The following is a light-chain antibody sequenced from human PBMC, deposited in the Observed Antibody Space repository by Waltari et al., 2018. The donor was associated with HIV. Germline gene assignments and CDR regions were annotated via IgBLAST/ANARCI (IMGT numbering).Light chain of an antibody. CDR1: SSNIGSNS. CDR2: SNT. CDR3: AAWDDSLNGPV. V-gene: IGLV1-44*01. Sequence: QSVLTQSPSASGTPGQRVIISCSGSSSNIGSNSVNWYQQLPGTAPKLLIYSNTELPSGVPDRFSGSKSGTSASLAISGLQSEDEADYHCAAWDDSLNGPVFGGGTKLTVL. J-gene: IGLJ2*01.